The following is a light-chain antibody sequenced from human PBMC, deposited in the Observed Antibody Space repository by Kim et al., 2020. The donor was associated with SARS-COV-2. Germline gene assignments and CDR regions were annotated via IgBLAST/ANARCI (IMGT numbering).Light chain of an antibody. CDR3: QQYNNWPPLT. CDR2: GAS. V-gene: IGKV3-15*01. Sequence: EIVMTQSPATLSVSPGERATLSCRASQSVSSNLAWYQQKPGKAPRLLIYGASTRATGIPARFSGSGSGTEFTLTIGSLQSEDFAVYYCQQYNNWPPLTFGGGTKVDIK. J-gene: IGKJ4*01. CDR1: QSVSSN.